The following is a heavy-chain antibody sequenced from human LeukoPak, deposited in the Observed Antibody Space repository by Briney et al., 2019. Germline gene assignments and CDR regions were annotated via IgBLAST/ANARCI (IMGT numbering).Heavy chain of an antibody. CDR2: IDPSDSYT. J-gene: IGHJ3*02. CDR3: ARREIAAAGAGDAFDI. D-gene: IGHD6-13*01. V-gene: IGHV5-10-1*01. CDR1: GYSFTSYC. Sequence: GESLKISCKGFGYSFTSYCISWVRQMPGEGLEWMGRIDPSDSYTNYSPSFQGHVTISADKSISTAYLQWSSLKASDTAMYYCARREIAAAGAGDAFDIWGQETMVTVSS.